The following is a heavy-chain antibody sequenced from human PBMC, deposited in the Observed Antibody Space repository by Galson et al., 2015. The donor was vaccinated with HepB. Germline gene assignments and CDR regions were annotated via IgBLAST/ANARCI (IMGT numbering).Heavy chain of an antibody. CDR3: AREAGGASVLVTAILYYFAY. J-gene: IGHJ4*02. CDR1: EFTFSNYW. V-gene: IGHV3-7*01. Sequence: SLRLSCAASEFTFSNYWMSWVRQAPGKGLEWVANIKEDGNEKYYVDSVKGRLTISRDNARNSVYLQMNSLRVEDTAVYYCAREAGGASVLVTAILYYFAYWGQGTLVTVSS. CDR2: IKEDGNEK. D-gene: IGHD2-21*02.